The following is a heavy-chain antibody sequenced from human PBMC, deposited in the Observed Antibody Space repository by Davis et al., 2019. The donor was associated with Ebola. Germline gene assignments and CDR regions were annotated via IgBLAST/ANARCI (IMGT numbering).Heavy chain of an antibody. CDR3: AKDFYGSGSYIDA. Sequence: SLKISCATSGLTFDDYAMHWXXXXXXXXXXXXXCITLTSGTTAYADSVKGRFTISRDNAKDSLYLQMNSLRTEDTAFYYCAKDFYGSGSYIDAWGQGTLVAVSS. J-gene: IGHJ5*02. V-gene: IGHV3-9*01. CDR1: GLTFDDYA. CDR2: ITLTSGTT. D-gene: IGHD3-10*01.